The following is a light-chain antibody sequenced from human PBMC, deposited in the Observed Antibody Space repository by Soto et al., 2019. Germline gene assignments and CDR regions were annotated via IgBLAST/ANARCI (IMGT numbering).Light chain of an antibody. J-gene: IGKJ1*01. Sequence: EIVLTQSPGTLSLSPGEGATLSCRASQSIGGNFLAWYQQRRGQAPRLLIHGASNRATGIPDRFSGSWSGTDFTLTITRLAPEEFSVYYFQQYGGSPRTFGQGTKVEVK. V-gene: IGKV3-20*01. CDR1: QSIGGNF. CDR3: QQYGGSPRT. CDR2: GAS.